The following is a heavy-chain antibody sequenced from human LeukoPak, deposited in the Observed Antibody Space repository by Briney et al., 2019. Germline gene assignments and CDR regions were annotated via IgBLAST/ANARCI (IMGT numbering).Heavy chain of an antibody. D-gene: IGHD1-1*01. V-gene: IGHV3-21*01. Sequence: GGSLRLSCAPSAFTFSLYNMNWVRQAPGKGLEWVASMSSSTTHINYADSVNGRFTISRDNTNNLLFLQMNSVRAEDTAVYYCVTYGSPWNRVDHWGQGTLVTVSS. J-gene: IGHJ4*02. CDR2: MSSSTTHI. CDR3: VTYGSPWNRVDH. CDR1: AFTFSLYN.